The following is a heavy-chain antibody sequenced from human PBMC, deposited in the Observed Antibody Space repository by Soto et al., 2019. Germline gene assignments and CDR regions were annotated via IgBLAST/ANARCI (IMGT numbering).Heavy chain of an antibody. CDR2: IYYSWST. Sequence: PSETLSLTCTVSVGSISSSSYYLGWIRQPPGKGLEWIGSIYYSWSTYYNPSLKSRVTISVDTSNNQFSLKLSSVTAADTAVYYCARPVSYDILTGYPHEPYGMEVWGQGTTVTVSS. D-gene: IGHD3-9*01. J-gene: IGHJ6*02. V-gene: IGHV4-39*01. CDR1: VGSISSSSYY. CDR3: ARPVSYDILTGYPHEPYGMEV.